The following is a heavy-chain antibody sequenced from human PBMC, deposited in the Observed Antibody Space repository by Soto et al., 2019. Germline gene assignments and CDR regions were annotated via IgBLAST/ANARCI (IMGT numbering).Heavy chain of an antibody. D-gene: IGHD3-16*01. CDR1: SGSISSSNW. CDR3: ARTTKWGRDFDP. J-gene: IGHJ5*02. CDR2: IYHSGST. Sequence: SETLSLTCAVSSGSISSSNWWSWVRQPPGKGLEWIGEIYHSGSTNYNPSLKSRVTISVDKSKNQFSLKLSSVTAADTAVYYCARTTKWGRDFDPWGQGTLVTVSS. V-gene: IGHV4-4*02.